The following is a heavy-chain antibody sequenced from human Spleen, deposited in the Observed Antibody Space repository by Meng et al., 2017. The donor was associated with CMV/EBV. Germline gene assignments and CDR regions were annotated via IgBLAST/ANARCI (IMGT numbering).Heavy chain of an antibody. D-gene: IGHD1-7*01. CDR3: ARLTGTTSGDYYYYYGMDV. V-gene: IGHV4-34*01. CDR1: GGSFSGYY. J-gene: IGHJ6*02. Sequence: SETLSLTCAVYGGSFSGYYWSWIRQPPGKGLEWIGEINHSGSTNYNPPLKSRVTISVDTSKNQFSLKLSSVTAADTAVYYCARLTGTTSGDYYYYYGMDVWGQGTTVTVSS. CDR2: INHSGST.